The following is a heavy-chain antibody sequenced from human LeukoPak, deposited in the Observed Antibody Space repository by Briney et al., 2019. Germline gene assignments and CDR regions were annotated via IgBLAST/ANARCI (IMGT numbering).Heavy chain of an antibody. J-gene: IGHJ6*02. Sequence: GGSLRLSCAASGSTFSSYAMHWVRQAPGKGLEWVAVISYDGSNKYCADSVKGRFTISRDNSKNTLYLQMNSLRAEDTAVYYCASSLPLAYCGGDCKYGMDVWGQGTTVTVSS. CDR3: ASSLPLAYCGGDCKYGMDV. CDR2: ISYDGSNK. V-gene: IGHV3-30-3*01. D-gene: IGHD2-21*02. CDR1: GSTFSSYA.